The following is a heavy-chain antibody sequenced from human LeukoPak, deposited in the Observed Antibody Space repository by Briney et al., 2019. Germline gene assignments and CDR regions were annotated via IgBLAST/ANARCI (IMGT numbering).Heavy chain of an antibody. D-gene: IGHD5-12*01. CDR3: ARDLGYAFYYGMDV. CDR1: GFTFRSYG. Sequence: GGSLRLSCAGPGFTFRSYGINWVRQAPGKGLECVSSISSSSSSIFYADSVKGRFTISRDNAGNSVYLQMTGLRAEDTAVYYCARDLGYAFYYGMDVWGQGTTVTVSS. V-gene: IGHV3-21*06. CDR2: ISSSSSSI. J-gene: IGHJ6*02.